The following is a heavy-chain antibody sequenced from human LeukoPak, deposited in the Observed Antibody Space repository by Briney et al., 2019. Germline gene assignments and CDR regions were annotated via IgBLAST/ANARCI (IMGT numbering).Heavy chain of an antibody. Sequence: GGSLRLSCVASGFYFGGHAMHWLRQAPGKGLEWVAYITYGSDTIFYADSVKGRFTVSRDNAKNSLYLQMNSLRAEDTALYHCARQDIVVVPAALGGFDYYYMDVWGKGTTVTVSS. D-gene: IGHD2-2*01. V-gene: IGHV3-48*04. CDR3: ARQDIVVVPAALGGFDYYYMDV. CDR1: GFYFGGHA. CDR2: ITYGSDTI. J-gene: IGHJ6*03.